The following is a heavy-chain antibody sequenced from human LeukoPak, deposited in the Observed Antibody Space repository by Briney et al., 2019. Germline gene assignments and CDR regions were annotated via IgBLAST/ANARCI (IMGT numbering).Heavy chain of an antibody. V-gene: IGHV3-30*18. Sequence: PGGSLRLSCAASGFTFSSYGMHWVRQAPGKGLEWVAVISYDGSNKYYADSVKGRFTISRDNSKNTLYLQMNSLRAEDTAVYSCAKAYYDILTGPIDYWGQGTLVTVSS. CDR2: ISYDGSNK. CDR3: AKAYYDILTGPIDY. CDR1: GFTFSSYG. D-gene: IGHD3-9*01. J-gene: IGHJ4*02.